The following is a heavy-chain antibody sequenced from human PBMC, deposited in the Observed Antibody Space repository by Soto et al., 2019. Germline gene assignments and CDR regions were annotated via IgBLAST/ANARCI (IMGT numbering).Heavy chain of an antibody. Sequence: QVQLVQSGAEVKQPGSSVKVSCTISGGTFDSFTISWVRQAPGQGFEWMGGIIPVSGVPSYSRHFQGRITITAGASTRTAYMDLSGLKFEDTAVYFCARDSRTATLDFWGQGTLVSVS. J-gene: IGHJ4*02. CDR1: GGTFDSFT. D-gene: IGHD2-2*01. V-gene: IGHV1-69*01. CDR2: IIPVSGVP. CDR3: ARDSRTATLDF.